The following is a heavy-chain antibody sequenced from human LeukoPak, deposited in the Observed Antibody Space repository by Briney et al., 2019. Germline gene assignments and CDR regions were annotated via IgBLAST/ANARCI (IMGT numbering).Heavy chain of an antibody. D-gene: IGHD2-21*02. V-gene: IGHV5-51*01. CDR3: ARHDQKVTDYYYGMDV. J-gene: IGHJ6*02. Sequence: AGESLKISCKGSGYSFTSYWIGWVRQMPGKGLEWMGIIYPGDSDTRYSPSFQGQVTISADKSISTAYLQWSSLKASDTAMYYCARHDQKVTDYYYGMDVWGQGTTVTVSS. CDR2: IYPGDSDT. CDR1: GYSFTSYW.